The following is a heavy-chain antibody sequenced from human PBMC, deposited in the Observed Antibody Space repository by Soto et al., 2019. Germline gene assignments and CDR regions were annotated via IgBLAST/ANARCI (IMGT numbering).Heavy chain of an antibody. CDR3: ARKAYYYGSGSYYTPTPGWFDP. J-gene: IGHJ5*02. CDR1: RGSFSGYY. CDR2: INHSGST. Sequence: PTGTLSLPCVVDRGSFSGYYHCCIRLPPGKGLEQMGEINHSGSTNYNPSLKSRVTISVDSSKNQFSLKLSSATAADTAVYYCARKAYYYGSGSYYTPTPGWFDPWGQGTLVTVSS. V-gene: IGHV4-34*01. D-gene: IGHD3-10*01.